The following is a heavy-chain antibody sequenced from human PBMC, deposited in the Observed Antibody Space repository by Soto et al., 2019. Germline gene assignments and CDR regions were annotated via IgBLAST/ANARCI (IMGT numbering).Heavy chain of an antibody. CDR1: GYSFSGYK. V-gene: IGHV5-51*01. D-gene: IGHD3-9*01. Sequence: GESLKLSCQGSGYSFSGYKIGWVRQVPGKGLEWMGIISPGDSDTKYSQSFQGQVTISADKSISTAFLQWNSLKASDTAMYYCARHATYYDILSGYYFDYWGQGTLVTVSS. CDR3: ARHATYYDILSGYYFDY. CDR2: ISPGDSDT. J-gene: IGHJ4*02.